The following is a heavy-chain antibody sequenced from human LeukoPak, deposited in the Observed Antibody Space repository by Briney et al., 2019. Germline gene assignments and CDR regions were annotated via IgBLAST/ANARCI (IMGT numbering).Heavy chain of an antibody. CDR2: INQDGSGK. Sequence: GGSLRLSCAASGSTFSSYWMSWVRQAPGKGLEWVANINQDGSGKYYVDSVKGRFTISRDNAKNSLYLQMNSLRAEDTAVYYCARAVGVAAGPNDYWGQGTLVTVSS. V-gene: IGHV3-7*01. D-gene: IGHD6-13*01. CDR1: GSTFSSYW. CDR3: ARAVGVAAGPNDY. J-gene: IGHJ4*02.